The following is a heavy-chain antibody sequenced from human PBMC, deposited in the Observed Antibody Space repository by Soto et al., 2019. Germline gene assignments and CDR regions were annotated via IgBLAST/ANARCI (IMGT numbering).Heavy chain of an antibody. Sequence: GGSLRLSCAASGFTFSSYAMSWVRQAPGKGLEWVSAISGSGGSTYYADSVKGRFTISRDNSKNTLYLQMNSLRAEDTAVYYCAKGGDYSLSPTLFDYWGQGTLVTVSS. CDR1: GFTFSSYA. V-gene: IGHV3-23*01. J-gene: IGHJ4*02. CDR3: AKGGDYSLSPTLFDY. CDR2: ISGSGGST. D-gene: IGHD4-17*01.